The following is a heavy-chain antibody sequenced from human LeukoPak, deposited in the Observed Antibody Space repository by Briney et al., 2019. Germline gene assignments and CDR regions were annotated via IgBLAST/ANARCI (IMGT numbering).Heavy chain of an antibody. Sequence: GGSLRLSCAASGFTFSSYAMHWVRQAPGKGLEWVAVISYDRSNKYYADSVKGRFTISRDNSKNTLYLQMNSLRAEDTAVYYCAREEDTAIPFDYWGQGTLVTVSS. D-gene: IGHD5-18*01. CDR2: ISYDRSNK. J-gene: IGHJ4*02. CDR3: AREEDTAIPFDY. CDR1: GFTFSSYA. V-gene: IGHV3-30-3*01.